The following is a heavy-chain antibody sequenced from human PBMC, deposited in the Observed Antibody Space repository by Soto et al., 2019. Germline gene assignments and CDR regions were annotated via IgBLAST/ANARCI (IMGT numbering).Heavy chain of an antibody. CDR2: INPSGGST. Sequence: ASVKVSCKASGYTFTSYYMHWVRQAPGQGLEWMGIINPSGGSTSYAQKFQGRVTMTRDTSTSTVYMELSSLRSEDTAVYYCARGSRVLGSVVVAATGDYYYYGMDVWGQGTTVTVSS. D-gene: IGHD2-15*01. V-gene: IGHV1-46*01. CDR1: GYTFTSYY. J-gene: IGHJ6*02. CDR3: ARGSRVLGSVVVAATGDYYYYGMDV.